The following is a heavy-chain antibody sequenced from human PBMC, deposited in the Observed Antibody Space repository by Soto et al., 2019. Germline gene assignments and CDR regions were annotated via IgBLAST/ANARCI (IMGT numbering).Heavy chain of an antibody. Sequence: PSETLSLTCTVSGGSVSSGSYYWSWIRQPPGKGLEWIGYIYYSGSTNYNPSLKSRVTISVDTSKNQFSLKLSSVTAADTAVYYCARDPIIQYGGWFDPWGQGTLVTVSS. D-gene: IGHD3-3*01. CDR3: ARDPIIQYGGWFDP. CDR2: IYYSGST. J-gene: IGHJ5*02. CDR1: GGSVSSGSYY. V-gene: IGHV4-61*01.